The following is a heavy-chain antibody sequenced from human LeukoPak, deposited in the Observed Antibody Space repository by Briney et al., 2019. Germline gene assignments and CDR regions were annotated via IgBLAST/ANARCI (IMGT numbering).Heavy chain of an antibody. V-gene: IGHV3-66*02. J-gene: IGHJ4*02. Sequence: GGSLRLSCAASGFTFSSNYMSWVRQAPGKGLEWVSVIYSGGSTYYADSVKGRFTISRDNSKNTLYLQMNSLRAEDTAVYYCARSSSGYYSTFDYWGQGTLVTVSS. CDR1: GFTFSSNY. CDR3: ARSSSGYYSTFDY. CDR2: IYSGGST. D-gene: IGHD3-22*01.